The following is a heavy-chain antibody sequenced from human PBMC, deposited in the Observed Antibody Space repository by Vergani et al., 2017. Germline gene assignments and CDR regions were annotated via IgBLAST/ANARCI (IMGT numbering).Heavy chain of an antibody. CDR2: INPNSGGT. CDR3: ARDPLAGYQMPNDYYYYGMDV. V-gene: IGHV1-2*02. D-gene: IGHD2-2*01. J-gene: IGHJ6*02. Sequence: QVQLVQSGAEVKKPGASVKVSCKASGYTFTGYYMHWVRQAPGQGLEWMGWINPNSGGTNYAQKFQGRVTMTRDTSISTAYMELSRLRVDDTAVYYCARDPLAGYQMPNDYYYYGMDVWGQGTTVTVSS. CDR1: GYTFTGYY.